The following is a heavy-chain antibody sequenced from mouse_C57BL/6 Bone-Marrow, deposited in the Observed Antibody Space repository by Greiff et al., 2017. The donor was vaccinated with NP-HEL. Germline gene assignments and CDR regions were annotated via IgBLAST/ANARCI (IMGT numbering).Heavy chain of an antibody. CDR2: LYPFYVDP. CDR3: ASPLYYYGSSNYFDY. CDR1: VYAFRSSC. D-gene: IGHD1-1*01. V-gene: IGHV1-80*01. J-gene: IGHJ2*01. Sequence: QVQLKQSGAELVKPGASVKISCNASVYAFRSSCLTWVHPRPVPFLSFLFPLYPFYVDPNSPGKFKGKATLTADKSSSTAYMQLSSLTSEDSAVYFCASPLYYYGSSNYFDYWGQGTTLTVSS.